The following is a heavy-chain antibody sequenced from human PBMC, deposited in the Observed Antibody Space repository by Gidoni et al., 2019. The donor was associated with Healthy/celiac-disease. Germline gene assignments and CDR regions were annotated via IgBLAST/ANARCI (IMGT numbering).Heavy chain of an antibody. CDR3: AGDYGDYGGFDY. CDR2: ISYDGSNK. D-gene: IGHD4-17*01. J-gene: IGHJ4*02. Sequence: QVQLLESGGGVVQPGRSLRLSCAPSGFPFSCYAMHWVSQAPGKGLEWVAVISYDGSNKYYADSVKGRFTISRDNSKNTLYLQMNSLRAEDTAVYYCAGDYGDYGGFDYWGQGTLVTVSS. V-gene: IGHV3-30-3*01. CDR1: GFPFSCYA.